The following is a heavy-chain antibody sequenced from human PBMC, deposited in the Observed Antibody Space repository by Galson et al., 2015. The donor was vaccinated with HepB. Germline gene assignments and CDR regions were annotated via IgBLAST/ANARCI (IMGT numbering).Heavy chain of an antibody. CDR2: IYYSGST. Sequence: ETLSLTCTVSGDSLTKYYWSWIRQTPGKGLEWIGYIYYSGSTNYNPSLNSRVPISVDTFKNQFSLKLSSVTAADTAVYYCARLTVGGPEGSRDQFDHWGQGTQVTVSS. D-gene: IGHD6-19*01. CDR3: ARLTVGGPEGSRDQFDH. V-gene: IGHV4-59*08. J-gene: IGHJ4*02. CDR1: GDSLTKYY.